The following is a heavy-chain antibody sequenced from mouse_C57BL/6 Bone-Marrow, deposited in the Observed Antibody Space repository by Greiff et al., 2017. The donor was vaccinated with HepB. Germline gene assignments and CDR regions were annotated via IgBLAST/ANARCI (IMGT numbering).Heavy chain of an antibody. CDR3: ALYYAMDY. Sequence: QVQLKESGPELVKPGASVKISCKASGYAFSSSWMNWVKQRPGKGLEWIGRIYPGDGDTNYNGKFKGKATLTADKSSSTAYMQLSSLTSEDSAVYFCALYYAMDYWGQGTSVTVSS. J-gene: IGHJ4*01. V-gene: IGHV1-82*01. CDR2: IYPGDGDT. CDR1: GYAFSSSW.